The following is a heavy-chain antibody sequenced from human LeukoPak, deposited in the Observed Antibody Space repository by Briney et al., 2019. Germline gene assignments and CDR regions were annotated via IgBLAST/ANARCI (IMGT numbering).Heavy chain of an antibody. CDR2: IYYSGST. CDR3: ARVFSSSSSGDY. J-gene: IGHJ4*02. D-gene: IGHD6-6*01. V-gene: IGHV4-59*08. Sequence: SETLSLTCTVSGGSISSYYWSWIRQPPGKGLEWIGYIYYSGSTNYNPSLKSRVTISVDTSKNQFSLKLSSVTAADTAVYYCARVFSSSSSGDYWGQGTLVTASS. CDR1: GGSISSYY.